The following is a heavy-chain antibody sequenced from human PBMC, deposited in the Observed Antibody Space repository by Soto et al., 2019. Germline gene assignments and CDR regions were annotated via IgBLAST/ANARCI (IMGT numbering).Heavy chain of an antibody. CDR1: GFTFSNFA. D-gene: IGHD3-22*01. J-gene: IGHJ1*01. CDR3: ARTLGGFYYGFES. V-gene: IGHV3-30*04. Sequence: GGSLRLSCTASGFTFSNFALHWVRQAPGKGLEWVAVISHDGADKFYADSVKGRLTISRDNSRDTLYLKINGLRTEDTAVYYCARTLGGFYYGFESWGLGTLVTV. CDR2: ISHDGADK.